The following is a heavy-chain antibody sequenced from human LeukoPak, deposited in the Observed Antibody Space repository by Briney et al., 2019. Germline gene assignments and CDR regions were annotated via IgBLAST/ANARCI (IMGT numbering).Heavy chain of an antibody. Sequence: GGSLRLSCAASGFTFSSYSMNWVRQAPGKGLEWVSSISSSSSYIYYADSVKGRFTISRDNAKNSLYLQTNSLRAEDTAVYYCARTPGELERGQYFDYWGQGTLVTVSS. V-gene: IGHV3-21*01. CDR2: ISSSSSYI. J-gene: IGHJ4*02. CDR3: ARTPGELERGQYFDY. CDR1: GFTFSSYS. D-gene: IGHD1-1*01.